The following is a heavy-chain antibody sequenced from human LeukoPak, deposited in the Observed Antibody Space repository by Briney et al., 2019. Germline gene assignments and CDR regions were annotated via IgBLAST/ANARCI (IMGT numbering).Heavy chain of an antibody. Sequence: GGSLRLSCAASGFTFRIYEMNWVRQASGKGLEWVSYISSSGSTIYYADSVKGRFTISRDNAKNSLYLQMNSLRAEDTAVYYCARDPYYYYNMDVWGKGSTVTVSS. J-gene: IGHJ6*03. CDR3: ARDPYYYYNMDV. CDR2: ISSSGSTI. CDR1: GFTFRIYE. V-gene: IGHV3-48*03.